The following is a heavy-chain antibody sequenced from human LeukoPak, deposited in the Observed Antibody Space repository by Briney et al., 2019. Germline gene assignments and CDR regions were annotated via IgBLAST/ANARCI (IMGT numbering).Heavy chain of an antibody. D-gene: IGHD3-9*01. CDR2: INWNGGST. CDR1: GFTFDDYG. J-gene: IGHJ6*02. CDR3: ARDSVVLRYFDWLTYGMDV. Sequence: GGSLRLSCAASGFTFDDYGMSWVRQAPGKGLEWVSGINWNGGSTGYADSVKGRCTISRDNAKNSLYLQMNSLRAEDTALYPCARDSVVLRYFDWLTYGMDVWGQGTTVTVS. V-gene: IGHV3-20*01.